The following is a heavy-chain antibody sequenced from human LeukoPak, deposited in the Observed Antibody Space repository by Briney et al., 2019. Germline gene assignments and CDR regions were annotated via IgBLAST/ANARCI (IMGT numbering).Heavy chain of an antibody. Sequence: GGCLRLSCAASGFTFSSYAMSWVRQAPGKGLEWVSAIRGSGGSTYYADSVKGRFTISRDNAKNSLYLQMNSLRAEDTAVYYCARDSVAAAPGGMEVWGQGTTVTVSS. CDR3: ARDSVAAAPGGMEV. D-gene: IGHD6-13*01. CDR1: GFTFSSYA. V-gene: IGHV3-23*01. CDR2: IRGSGGST. J-gene: IGHJ6*02.